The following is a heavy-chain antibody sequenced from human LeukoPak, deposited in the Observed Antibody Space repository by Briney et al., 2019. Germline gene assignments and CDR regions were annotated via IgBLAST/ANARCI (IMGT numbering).Heavy chain of an antibody. CDR1: GGSISSGSYH. J-gene: IGHJ5*02. CDR2: IYTSGST. Sequence: SQTLSLTCTVSGGSISSGSYHWSWIRQPAGKGLEWIGRIYTSGSTKYNPSLKSRVTISVDTSKKQFSLNLSSVTAADTAVYYCARGPVRNWFDPWGQGTLVTVSS. V-gene: IGHV4-61*02. CDR3: ARGPVRNWFDP.